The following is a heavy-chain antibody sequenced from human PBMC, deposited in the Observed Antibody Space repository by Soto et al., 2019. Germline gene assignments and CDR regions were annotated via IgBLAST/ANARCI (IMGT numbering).Heavy chain of an antibody. D-gene: IGHD3-22*01. J-gene: IGHJ1*01. CDR3: ASYYDSSGAFQH. Sequence: PGGSLRLSCAASGFTFSSYGMHWVRQAPGKGLEWVAVISYDGSNKYYADSVKGRFTISRDNSKNTLYLQMNSLRAEDTAVYYSASYYDSSGAFQHLGNGTLVTVSS. V-gene: IGHV3-30*03. CDR1: GFTFSSYG. CDR2: ISYDGSNK.